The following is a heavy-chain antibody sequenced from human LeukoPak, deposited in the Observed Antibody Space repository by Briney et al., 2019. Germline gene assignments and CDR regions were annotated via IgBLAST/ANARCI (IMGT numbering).Heavy chain of an antibody. D-gene: IGHD2-15*01. V-gene: IGHV3-11*06. CDR3: VRGAYCNGGSCYGGY. J-gene: IGHJ4*02. Sequence: GGSLRLSCAASGFTFSDYYMSWIRQAPGKGLEWVSYISSSSRYTDYADSVKGRFTLSRDNAKNSLYLQMNSLRAEDTAVYYCVRGAYCNGGSCYGGYWGQGTLVTVFS. CDR2: ISSSSRYT. CDR1: GFTFSDYY.